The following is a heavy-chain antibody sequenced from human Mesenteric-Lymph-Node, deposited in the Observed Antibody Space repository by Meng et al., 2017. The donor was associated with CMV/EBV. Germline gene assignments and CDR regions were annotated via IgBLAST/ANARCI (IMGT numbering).Heavy chain of an antibody. D-gene: IGHD2/OR15-2a*01. Sequence: QVQLVQSRAEVGQPGAAGMVSCKASGYTFTDFYIHWVRQAPGQGLEWMGRINPNSGVSNSAQNFQGRVTMTRDTSISTAYMELGRLTSDDTAVYYCARDNVNPEGFDPWGQGTLVTVSS. V-gene: IGHV1-2*06. CDR1: GYTFTDFY. J-gene: IGHJ5*02. CDR2: INPNSGVS. CDR3: ARDNVNPEGFDP.